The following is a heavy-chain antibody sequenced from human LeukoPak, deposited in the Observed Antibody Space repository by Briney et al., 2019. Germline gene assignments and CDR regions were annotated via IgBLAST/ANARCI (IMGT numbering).Heavy chain of an antibody. D-gene: IGHD2-2*01. V-gene: IGHV1-2*02. Sequence: GASVKVSCKASGYTFTGYYMHWLRQAPGQGLEWMGWINPNSGGTNYAQKFQGRVTMTRDTSISTAYMELSRLRSDDTAVYYCARTVPAATHYYYYYMDVWGKGTTVTVSS. CDR3: ARTVPAATHYYYYYMDV. CDR1: GYTFTGYY. J-gene: IGHJ6*03. CDR2: INPNSGGT.